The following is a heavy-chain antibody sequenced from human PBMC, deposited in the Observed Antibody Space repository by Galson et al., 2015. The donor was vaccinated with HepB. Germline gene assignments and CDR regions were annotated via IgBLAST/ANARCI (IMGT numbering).Heavy chain of an antibody. Sequence: SLRLSCAASGFTFDDYAMHWVWQAPGKGLEWVSGISWNSGSIGYADSVKGRFTISRDNAKNSLYLQMNSLRAEDTALYYCAKDKYGDYVLFDYWGQGTLVTVSS. V-gene: IGHV3-9*01. D-gene: IGHD4-17*01. CDR3: AKDKYGDYVLFDY. J-gene: IGHJ4*02. CDR1: GFTFDDYA. CDR2: ISWNSGSI.